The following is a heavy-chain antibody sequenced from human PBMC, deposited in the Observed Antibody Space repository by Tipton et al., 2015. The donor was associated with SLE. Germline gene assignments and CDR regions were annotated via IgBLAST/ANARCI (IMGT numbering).Heavy chain of an antibody. D-gene: IGHD3-10*01. Sequence: TLSLTCAVYGGSFSGYYWSWIRQPPGKGLEWIGEINHSGSTNYNPSLKSRVTISVDTSKNQFSLKMTSVTAADTAVYFCAKPREITMGRGTITTFAFNIWGQGIMVTVSS. CDR3: AKPREITMGRGTITTFAFNI. V-gene: IGHV4-34*01. CDR1: GGSFSGYY. CDR2: INHSGST. J-gene: IGHJ3*02.